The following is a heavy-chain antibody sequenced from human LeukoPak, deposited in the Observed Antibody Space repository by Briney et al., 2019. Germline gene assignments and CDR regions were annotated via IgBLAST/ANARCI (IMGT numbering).Heavy chain of an antibody. CDR2: IYYSGST. CDR1: GGSISSSSYY. CDR3: ARLYYDILTGSDGYGMDV. D-gene: IGHD3-9*01. J-gene: IGHJ6*02. Sequence: SETLSLTCTVSGGSISSSSYYWGWIRQPPGKGLEWIGSIYYSGSTYYNPSLKSRVTISVDTSKNQFSLKLSSVTAADTAVYYCARLYYDILTGSDGYGMDVWGQGTTVTVSS. V-gene: IGHV4-39*01.